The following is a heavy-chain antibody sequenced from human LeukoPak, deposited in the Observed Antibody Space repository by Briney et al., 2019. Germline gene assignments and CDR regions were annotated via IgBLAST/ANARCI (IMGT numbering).Heavy chain of an antibody. CDR3: ARTQYYYDSSGYLAY. CDR2: ISYDGSNK. V-gene: IGHV3-30*04. Sequence: PGGSLRLSCAASGFTFSSYAMHWVRQAPGKGLEWVAVISYDGSNKYYADSVKGRFTISRDNSKNTLYLQMNSLRAEDTAVYYCARTQYYYDSSGYLAYWGQGTLVTVSS. J-gene: IGHJ4*02. D-gene: IGHD3-22*01. CDR1: GFTFSSYA.